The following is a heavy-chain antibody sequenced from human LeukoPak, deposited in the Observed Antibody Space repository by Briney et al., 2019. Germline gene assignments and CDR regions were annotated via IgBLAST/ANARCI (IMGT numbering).Heavy chain of an antibody. V-gene: IGHV3-7*01. CDR1: GFTFSTYW. Sequence: PGGSLRLSCAASGFTFSTYWMSGVRQAPGKGLEWVANIKEDGSEKYYGDSVKGRFTISRDNAKDSLYLQMNSLRAEDTAVYYCARDSSGYQWGQGTLVTVSS. CDR2: IKEDGSEK. CDR3: ARDSSGYQ. D-gene: IGHD3-22*01. J-gene: IGHJ4*02.